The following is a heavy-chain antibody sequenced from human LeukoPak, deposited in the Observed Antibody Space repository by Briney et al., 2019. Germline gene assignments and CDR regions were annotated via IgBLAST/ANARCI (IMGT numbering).Heavy chain of an antibody. Sequence: GGSLRLSRAASGFTFSNAWMSWVRQAPGKGLEWVGHINSKTDGGTTDYAAPVKGRFAISRDDSKNTLYLQMNSLKTEDTAVYYCTTGTWIQLWLADSWGQGTLVTVPS. J-gene: IGHJ4*02. D-gene: IGHD5-18*01. CDR2: INSKTDGGTT. CDR3: TTGTWIQLWLADS. CDR1: GFTFSNAW. V-gene: IGHV3-15*01.